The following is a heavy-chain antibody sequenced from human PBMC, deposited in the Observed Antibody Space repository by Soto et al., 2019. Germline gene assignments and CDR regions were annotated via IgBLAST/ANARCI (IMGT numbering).Heavy chain of an antibody. V-gene: IGHV3-74*01. J-gene: IGHJ5*02. CDR3: ARDRTVTTRVDWFDP. CDR2: INSDGSST. D-gene: IGHD4-17*01. CDR1: GFTFSSYW. Sequence: GESLKISCAASGFTFSSYWMHWVRQAPGKGLVWVSRINSDGSSTSYADSVKGRFTISRDNAKNTLYLQMNSLRAEDTAVYYCARDRTVTTRVDWFDPWGQGTLVTVSS.